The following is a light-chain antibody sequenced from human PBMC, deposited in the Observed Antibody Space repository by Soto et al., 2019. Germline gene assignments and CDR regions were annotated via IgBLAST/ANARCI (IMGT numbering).Light chain of an antibody. CDR2: GNT. J-gene: IGLJ3*02. CDR1: SSNIGAGYD. V-gene: IGLV1-40*01. CDR3: PAYDRRPSGLWV. Sequence: QSVLTQPPSVSGAPGQRVTISCAGSSSNIGAGYDVHWYQQLPGTAPKLLIYGNTNRPSGVPDRFSGSKSGTSASLAITGLQAEDEAYYYRPAYDRRPSGLWVFGGRTQLNVL.